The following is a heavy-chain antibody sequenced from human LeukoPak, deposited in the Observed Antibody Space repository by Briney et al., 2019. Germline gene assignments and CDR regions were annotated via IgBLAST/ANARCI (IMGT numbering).Heavy chain of an antibody. J-gene: IGHJ4*02. CDR3: AKDFGRNLGGPGY. CDR1: GFTFSTYT. V-gene: IGHV3-23*01. CDR2: ISDNGGRT. Sequence: PGGSLRLSCAASGFTFSTYTMAWARQAPGGGLEWVSGISDNGGRTYYADSVKGRFAISRDDSKSTLYLQMNSLRGEDTAVYYCAKDFGRNLGGPGYWGRGTLVIVSS. D-gene: IGHD1-14*01.